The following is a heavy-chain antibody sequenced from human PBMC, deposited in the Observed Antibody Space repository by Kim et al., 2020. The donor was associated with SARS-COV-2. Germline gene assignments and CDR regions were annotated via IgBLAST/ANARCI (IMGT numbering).Heavy chain of an antibody. CDR2: INAGNGNT. J-gene: IGHJ4*02. V-gene: IGHV1-3*01. CDR1: GYTFTSYA. CDR3: ARDGMVTTFVFNY. Sequence: ASVKVSCKASGYTFTSYAMYWVRQAPGQRLEWMGWINAGNGNTKYSQKFQGRVTITRDTSASTAYMELSSLRSEDTAVYYCARDGMVTTFVFNYWGQGTLVTVSS. D-gene: IGHD4-17*01.